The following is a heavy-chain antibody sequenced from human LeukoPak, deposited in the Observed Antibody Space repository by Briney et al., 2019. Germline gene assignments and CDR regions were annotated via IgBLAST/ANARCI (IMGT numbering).Heavy chain of an antibody. CDR2: IIPIFGTA. CDR3: ARDMYSSGSFDY. J-gene: IGHJ4*02. V-gene: IGHV1-69*05. Sequence: SVKVSCKASGGTFISYAISWVRQAPGQGLEWMGRIIPIFGTANYAQKFQGRVTITTDESTSTAYMELSSLRSEDTAVYYCARDMYSSGSFDYWGQGTLVTVSS. CDR1: GGTFISYA. D-gene: IGHD3-10*01.